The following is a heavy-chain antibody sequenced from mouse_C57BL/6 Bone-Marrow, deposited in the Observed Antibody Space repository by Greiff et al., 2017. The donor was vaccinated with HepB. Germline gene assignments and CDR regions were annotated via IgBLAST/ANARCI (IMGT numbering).Heavy chain of an antibody. J-gene: IGHJ2*01. CDR3: ARDWGGDY. CDR2: ISDGGSYT. Sequence: DVKLVESGGGLVKPGGSLKLSCAASGFTFSSYAMSWVRQTPEKRLEWVATISDGGSYTYYPDNVKGRFTISRDNAKNNLYLQMSHLKSEDTAMYYCARDWGGDYWGQGTTITVSS. CDR1: GFTFSSYA. V-gene: IGHV5-4*01.